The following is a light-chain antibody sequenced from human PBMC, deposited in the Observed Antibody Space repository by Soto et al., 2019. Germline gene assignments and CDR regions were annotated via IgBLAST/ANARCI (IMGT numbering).Light chain of an antibody. Sequence: ETVLTQSPGTLSLSLGERASLSCRASQSVTDNSLAWYQQRPGQAPRILMYGASIRAAGIPDRFSGSGSGTDFTLTVSRLEPDDCAVYFCQQYGSSPNTFGQGTRLDI. CDR1: QSVTDNS. CDR3: QQYGSSPNT. CDR2: GAS. V-gene: IGKV3-20*01. J-gene: IGKJ2*01.